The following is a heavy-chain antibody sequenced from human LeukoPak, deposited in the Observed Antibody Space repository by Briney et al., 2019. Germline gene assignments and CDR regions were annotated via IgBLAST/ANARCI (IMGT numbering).Heavy chain of an antibody. D-gene: IGHD3-10*01. J-gene: IGHJ4*02. CDR2: ISGSGGST. V-gene: IGHV3-23*01. Sequence: GGSLRLSCAASGFTFTSYPITWAPQPQGRGLGGVSDISGSGGSTYYADSVKGRFTISRDNSKNTLYLQMNSLRAEDTAVYYCAKVLWFGESTFLDYWGQGTLATVSS. CDR3: AKVLWFGESTFLDY. CDR1: GFTFTSYP.